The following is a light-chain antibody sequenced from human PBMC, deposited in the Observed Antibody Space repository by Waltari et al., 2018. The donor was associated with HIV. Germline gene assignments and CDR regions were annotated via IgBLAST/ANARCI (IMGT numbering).Light chain of an antibody. J-gene: IGKJ1*01. CDR1: QSVISRY. V-gene: IGKV3-20*01. CDR2: CAS. Sequence: EIVFTQSPGTLSLSPGERANVTCRASQSVISRYLAWYQQKPGQAPRLLNDCASSGATGIPARFSGSGSGTDFTLTISGLEPEDFAMYYCQQYGSSPWTFGQGTKVEIK. CDR3: QQYGSSPWT.